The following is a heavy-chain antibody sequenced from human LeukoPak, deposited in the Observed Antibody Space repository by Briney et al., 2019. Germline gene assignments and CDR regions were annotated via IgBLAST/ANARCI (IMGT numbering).Heavy chain of an antibody. J-gene: IGHJ4*02. CDR2: LYYSGST. Sequence: PSETLSLTCAVSGGSLTGYFWTWIRQAPGKGLEWIGHLYYSGSTYYNPSLESRVSISIDTSKTQFSLELKSVTAADTAVYYCARAKMFDSSGFDYWGQGTLVSVSS. D-gene: IGHD3-22*01. V-gene: IGHV4-59*12. CDR3: ARAKMFDSSGFDY. CDR1: GGSLTGYF.